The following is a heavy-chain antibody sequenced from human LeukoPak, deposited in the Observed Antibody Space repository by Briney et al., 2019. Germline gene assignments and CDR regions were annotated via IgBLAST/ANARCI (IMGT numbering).Heavy chain of an antibody. V-gene: IGHV1-24*01. D-gene: IGHD3-22*01. J-gene: IGHJ4*02. CDR2: FDPEDGET. CDR1: GYTLTEFS. CDR3: ATWYYYDSSDYYLADY. Sequence: ASVRVSCKVSGYTLTEFSMHWVRQAPGKGLEWMGGFDPEDGETIYAQELQGRVTMTKDTSTDTAYMELSSLRSEDTAVYYCATWYYYDSSDYYLADYWGQGTLVTVSS.